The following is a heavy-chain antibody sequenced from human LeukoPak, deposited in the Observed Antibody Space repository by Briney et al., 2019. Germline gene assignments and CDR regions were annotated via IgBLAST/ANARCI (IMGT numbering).Heavy chain of an antibody. Sequence: ASVKVSSKASGYTFTGYYMHWVRQAPGQRLEWMGWINAGNGNTKYSQEFQGRVTITRATSASTAYMELSSLRSEDMAVYYCARDPGIWFGAFDYWGQGTLVTVSS. CDR2: INAGNGNT. V-gene: IGHV1-3*03. J-gene: IGHJ4*02. CDR1: GYTFTGYY. CDR3: ARDPGIWFGAFDY. D-gene: IGHD3-10*01.